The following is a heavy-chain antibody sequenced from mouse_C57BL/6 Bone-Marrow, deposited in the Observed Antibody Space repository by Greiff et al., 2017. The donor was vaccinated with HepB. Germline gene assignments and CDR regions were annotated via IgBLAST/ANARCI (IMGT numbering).Heavy chain of an antibody. V-gene: IGHV5-16*01. D-gene: IGHD2-3*01. CDR1: GFTFSDYY. CDR3: ARDDGYYFDY. Sequence: EVQLQESDGGLVQPGRSMKLSCTASGFTFSDYYMAWVRQVPEKGLEWVANINYDGSSTYYLDSLKSRFIISRDNAKNILYLQMSSLKSEDTATYYCARDDGYYFDYWGQGTTLTVSS. J-gene: IGHJ2*01. CDR2: INYDGSST.